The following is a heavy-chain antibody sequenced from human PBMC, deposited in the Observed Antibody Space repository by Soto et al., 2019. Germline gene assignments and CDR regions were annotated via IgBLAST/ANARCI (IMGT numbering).Heavy chain of an antibody. D-gene: IGHD5-18*01. Sequence: SETLSLACTVSGGSIRSGGYYWSWVRQNPRRGLEWIGNIYYSGNTYYNPSLKSRLTISVDTSKNQFSLNLSSVTAADTAVYYCARDRLMATAGTARHYFGLDVWGQGTTVTVSS. V-gene: IGHV4-31*03. CDR1: GGSIRSGGYY. CDR3: ARDRLMATAGTARHYFGLDV. CDR2: IYYSGNT. J-gene: IGHJ6*02.